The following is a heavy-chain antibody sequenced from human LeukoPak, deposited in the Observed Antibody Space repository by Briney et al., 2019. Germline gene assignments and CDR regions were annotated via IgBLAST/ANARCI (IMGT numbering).Heavy chain of an antibody. CDR1: GYTFTSYY. Sequence: ASVKVSCKASGYTFTSYYMHWVRQAPGQGLEWMGIINPSGGSTSYAQKFQGRVTMTRDTSTSTVYMELSSLRSEDTAVYYCALGYCSSTSCYTDWFDPWGQGTLVTVSS. CDR2: INPSGGST. J-gene: IGHJ5*02. V-gene: IGHV1-46*01. D-gene: IGHD2-2*02. CDR3: ALGYCSSTSCYTDWFDP.